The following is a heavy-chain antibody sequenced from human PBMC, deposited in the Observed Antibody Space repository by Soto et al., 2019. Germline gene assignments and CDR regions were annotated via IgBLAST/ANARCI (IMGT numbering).Heavy chain of an antibody. J-gene: IGHJ6*03. Sequence: SETLSLTCSVSGDSINSDKYYWGWIRQPPGKGLEWIGSIYYRGNTYYNPSLQTRVTISLDKSKSQFSLKLNSVTAADSAVYYCARSQSLGGGAYYYYMDVWGKGTTVTVSS. V-gene: IGHV4-39*01. D-gene: IGHD2-21*01. CDR2: IYYRGNT. CDR3: ARSQSLGGGAYYYYMDV. CDR1: GDSINSDKYY.